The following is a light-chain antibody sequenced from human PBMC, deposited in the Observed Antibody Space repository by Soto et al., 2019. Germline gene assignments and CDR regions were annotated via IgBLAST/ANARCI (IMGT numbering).Light chain of an antibody. J-gene: IGKJ1*01. CDR2: DVS. Sequence: DIQMTQSPSTLSASVGDRVTITCRASQSISRGLAWYQQRPGKAPKPLIYDVSSLISGVPSRFSGSGSGTEFTLTISSLRPDDFATYYCQQYNSYSEWTFGQGTGVDIK. CDR1: QSISRG. V-gene: IGKV1-5*01. CDR3: QQYNSYSEWT.